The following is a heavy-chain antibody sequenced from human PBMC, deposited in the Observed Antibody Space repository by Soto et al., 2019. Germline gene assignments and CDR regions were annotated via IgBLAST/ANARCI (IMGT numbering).Heavy chain of an antibody. Sequence: QVQLVESGGGVVQPGRSLRLSCAASGFTFSSYGMHWVRQAPGQGLEWVAVIWYDGSNKYYADSVKGRFTNSRDNSKNPLYLQMNSRRAEDTAVYYCARDSGSGSYHMDYWGQGTLVTVSS. CDR1: GFTFSSYG. CDR2: IWYDGSNK. J-gene: IGHJ4*02. CDR3: ARDSGSGSYHMDY. D-gene: IGHD3-10*01. V-gene: IGHV3-33*01.